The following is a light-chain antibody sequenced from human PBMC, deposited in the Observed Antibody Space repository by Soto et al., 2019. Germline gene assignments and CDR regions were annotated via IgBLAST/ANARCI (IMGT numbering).Light chain of an antibody. Sequence: EIVMTQSPATLSVSPGERATLSCRASASVSSNLVWYQQKPGQAPRLLIYGASTRASGIPARFSGSGSGTDFTPTISSLQSEDFAVYYCHQNNNWPRTFGQGTQVDIK. CDR3: HQNNNWPRT. CDR2: GAS. V-gene: IGKV3-15*01. J-gene: IGKJ1*01. CDR1: ASVSSN.